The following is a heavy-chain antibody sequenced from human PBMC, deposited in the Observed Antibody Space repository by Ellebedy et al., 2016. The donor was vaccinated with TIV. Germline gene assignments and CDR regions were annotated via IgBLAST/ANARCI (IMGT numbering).Heavy chain of an antibody. CDR3: ATDGSYGDYLFPAHAFEI. CDR1: GFNFRSYW. J-gene: IGHJ3*02. D-gene: IGHD4-17*01. Sequence: GGSLRLSCAASGFNFRSYWMSWVRQAPGKGLEWVANLRQDENEKYYLDAVKGRFTISRDNAKNSLYLQMNSLRAEDTAVYHCATDGSYGDYLFPAHAFEIWGQGTKVTVSS. CDR2: LRQDENEK. V-gene: IGHV3-7*01.